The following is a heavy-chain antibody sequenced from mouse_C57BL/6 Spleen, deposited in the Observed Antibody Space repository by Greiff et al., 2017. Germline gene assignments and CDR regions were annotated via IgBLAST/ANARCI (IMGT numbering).Heavy chain of an antibody. CDR3: TRGAYYPGYFDY. CDR1: GFTFSSYA. V-gene: IGHV5-9-1*02. D-gene: IGHD1-1*01. CDR2: ISSGGDYI. J-gene: IGHJ2*01. Sequence: EVKLVESGEGLVKPGGSLKLSCAASGFTFSSYAMSWVRQTPEKRLEWVAYISSGGDYIYYADTVKGRFTISRDNARNTLYLQMSSLKSEDTAMYYCTRGAYYPGYFDYWGQGTTLTVSS.